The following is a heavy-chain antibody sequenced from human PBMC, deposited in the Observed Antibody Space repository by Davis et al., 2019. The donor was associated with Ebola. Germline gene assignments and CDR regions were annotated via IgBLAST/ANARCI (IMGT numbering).Heavy chain of an antibody. CDR1: GYTFTDYS. D-gene: IGHD4-17*01. CDR3: AMTTVTAVDGIFYFDN. J-gene: IGHJ4*02. CDR2: INPNSGGT. V-gene: IGHV1-2*06. Sequence: ASVKVSCKASGYTFTDYSMHWVRQAPGQGLEWMGRINPNSGGTNYAQKFQDRVTLTRDTPITTAYMELSRLRYDDTAVYYCAMTTVTAVDGIFYFDNWGQGTLITVS.